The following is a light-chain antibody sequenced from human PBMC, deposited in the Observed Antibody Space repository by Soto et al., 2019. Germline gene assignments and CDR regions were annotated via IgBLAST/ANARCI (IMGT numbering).Light chain of an antibody. V-gene: IGLV2-14*01. CDR2: EVS. CDR1: SSDVGGYNY. Sequence: QSVLTQPASVSGSPGQSITISCTGTSSDVGGYNYVSWYQKHPDKAPKLMIYEVSDRPSGVSDRFSGSKSGNTASLTISGLQAEDEADYYCSSYTIRSTFVFGTGTKVTVL. J-gene: IGLJ1*01. CDR3: SSYTIRSTFV.